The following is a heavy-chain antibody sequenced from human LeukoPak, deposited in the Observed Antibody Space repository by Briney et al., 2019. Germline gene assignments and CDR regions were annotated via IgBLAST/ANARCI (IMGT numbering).Heavy chain of an antibody. J-gene: IGHJ4*02. CDR1: GGSISSYY. V-gene: IGHV4-59*01. D-gene: IGHD3-22*01. CDR2: IYYSGST. Sequence: SETLSLTCTVSGGSISSYYWSWIRQPPGKGLEWIGYIYYSGSTNYNPSLKGRVTISVDTSKNQFSLKLSSVTAADTAVYYCAREIVVRRGTHFDYWGQGTLVTVSS. CDR3: AREIVVRRGTHFDY.